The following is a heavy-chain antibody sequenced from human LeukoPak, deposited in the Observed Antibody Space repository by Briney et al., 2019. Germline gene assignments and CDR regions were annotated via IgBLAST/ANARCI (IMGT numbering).Heavy chain of an antibody. V-gene: IGHV3-30*18. CDR3: AKDMGPMVHGDS. Sequence: GGSLRLSCAASGVTFSSYAMHWVRQAPGKGLEWGAVISSGGTQKSSPASVKGRLSISRDKSTNTPYLQMHSLRGEDTAVYYCAKDMGPMVHGDSWGQRTLVTVSS. CDR1: GVTFSSYA. J-gene: IGHJ4*02. D-gene: IGHD2-8*01. CDR2: ISSGGTQK.